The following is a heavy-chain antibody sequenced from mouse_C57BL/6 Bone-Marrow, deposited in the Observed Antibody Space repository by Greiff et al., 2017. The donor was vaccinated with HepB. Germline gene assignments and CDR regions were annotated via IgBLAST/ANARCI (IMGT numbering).Heavy chain of an antibody. D-gene: IGHD1-1*01. CDR2: IDPEDGET. Sequence: EVQLQQSGAELVKPGASVKLSCTASGFNINDYYMHWVKQRTEQGLEWIGRIDPEDGETKYAPKFQGKATITADTSSNTAYLQRSSLTSEDTAVYYCASRYYGSSPWYFDVWGTGTTVTVSS. J-gene: IGHJ1*03. CDR1: GFNINDYY. V-gene: IGHV14-2*01. CDR3: ASRYYGSSPWYFDV.